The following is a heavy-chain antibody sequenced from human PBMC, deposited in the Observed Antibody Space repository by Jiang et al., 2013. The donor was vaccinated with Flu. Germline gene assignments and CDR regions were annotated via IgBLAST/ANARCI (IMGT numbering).Heavy chain of an antibody. V-gene: IGHV1-46*01. CDR1: GYTFTSYY. CDR2: INPSGGST. Sequence: SVKVSCKASGYTFTSYYMHWVRQAPGQGLEWMGIINPSGGSTSYAQKFQGRVTMTRDTSTSTVYMELSSLRSEDTAVYYCARGSVAVYYDGIRSITDNWFDPGAREPWSPSPQ. CDR3: ARGSVAVYYDGIRSITDNWFDP. D-gene: IGHD3-22*01. J-gene: IGHJ5*02.